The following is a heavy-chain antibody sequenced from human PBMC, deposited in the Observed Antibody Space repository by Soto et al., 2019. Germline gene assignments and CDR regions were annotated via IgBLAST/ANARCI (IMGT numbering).Heavy chain of an antibody. Sequence: GGSLRLSCAASGFTFSSNAMSWVRQTPGKGLEWVSVIYSGGTTYFADSVKGRFTISRDNSKNTLYLQMSSLRAEDTAVYFCARAASYYGLDVWGQGTTVTVSS. CDR3: ARAASYYGLDV. V-gene: IGHV3-53*01. CDR2: IYSGGTT. J-gene: IGHJ6*02. CDR1: GFTFSSNA.